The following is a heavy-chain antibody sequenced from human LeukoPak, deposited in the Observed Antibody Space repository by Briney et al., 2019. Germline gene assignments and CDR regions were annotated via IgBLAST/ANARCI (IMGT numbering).Heavy chain of an antibody. D-gene: IGHD6-13*01. Sequence: GSSVKVSCEASGGTFSSYAISWVRQAPGQGLEWMGGIIPIFGTASYAQKFQGRVTITADKSTSTAYMELSSLRSEDTAVYYCARMAAAGTGWYYYYGMDVWGKGTTVTVSS. CDR2: IIPIFGTA. V-gene: IGHV1-69*06. J-gene: IGHJ6*04. CDR3: ARMAAAGTGWYYYYGMDV. CDR1: GGTFSSYA.